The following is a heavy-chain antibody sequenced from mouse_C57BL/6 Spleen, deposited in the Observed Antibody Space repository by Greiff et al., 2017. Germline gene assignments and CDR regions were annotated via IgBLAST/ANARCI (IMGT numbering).Heavy chain of an antibody. J-gene: IGHJ2*01. CDR2: IDPSDSYT. V-gene: IGHV1-69*01. D-gene: IGHD1-1*01. CDR1: GYTFTSYW. CDR3: ARVTTVVATRWYFDY. Sequence: QVQLQQPGAELVMPGASVKLSCKASGYTFTSYWMHWVKQRPGQGLEWIGEIDPSDSYTNYNQKFKGKSTLTVDKSSSTASMQLSSLTSEDSAVYYCARVTTVVATRWYFDYWGQGTTLTVSS.